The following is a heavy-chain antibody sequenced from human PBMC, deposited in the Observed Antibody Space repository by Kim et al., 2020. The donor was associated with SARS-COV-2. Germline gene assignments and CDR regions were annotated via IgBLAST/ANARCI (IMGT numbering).Heavy chain of an antibody. CDR1: GFTFSAYW. J-gene: IGHJ4*02. D-gene: IGHD1-26*01. CDR3: AREVGATSYFDY. CDR2: INSGGSST. V-gene: IGHV3-74*01. Sequence: GGSLRLSCAASGFTFSAYWIHWVRQVPGKGLVWVSRINSGGSSTTYADSVKCRFTISRDNAKNTLYLQMNSLRAEDTAVYYCAREVGATSYFDYWGQGTLVTVSS.